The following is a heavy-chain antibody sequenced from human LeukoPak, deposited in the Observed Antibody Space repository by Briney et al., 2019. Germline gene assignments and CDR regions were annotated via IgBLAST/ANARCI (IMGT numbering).Heavy chain of an antibody. CDR1: GGTFSSYA. Sequence: SVKVSCKASGGTFSSYAISWVRQAPGQGLEWMGGIIPIFGTANYAQKFQGRVTITADESTSTAYMELSSLRSEDTAVYYCARSPPYSSSWYVFDYWGQGTLVTVSS. D-gene: IGHD6-13*01. CDR2: IIPIFGTA. CDR3: ARSPPYSSSWYVFDY. V-gene: IGHV1-69*13. J-gene: IGHJ4*02.